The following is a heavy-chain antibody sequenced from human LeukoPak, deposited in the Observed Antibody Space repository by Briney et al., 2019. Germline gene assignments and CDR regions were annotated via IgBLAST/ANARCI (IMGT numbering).Heavy chain of an antibody. CDR1: GFTFDDYA. Sequence: GGSLRLSCAASGFTFDDYAMHWVRQAPGKGLEWVSLISWDGGSTYYADSVKGRFTISRDNSKNSLYLQMNSLRAEDTALYYCAKGGTSVTTRGGYYYYMGVWGKGTTVTVSS. J-gene: IGHJ6*03. D-gene: IGHD4-17*01. CDR3: AKGGTSVTTRGGYYYYMGV. CDR2: ISWDGGST. V-gene: IGHV3-43D*03.